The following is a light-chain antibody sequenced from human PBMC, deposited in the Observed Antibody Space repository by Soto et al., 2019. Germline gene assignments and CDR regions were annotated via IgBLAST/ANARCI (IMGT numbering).Light chain of an antibody. Sequence: EIMMTQSPATLSVSPGERATLSFSSSQSVSSNLAWYQQKPGQAPRLLIYGASTRATGIPARFSGSGSGTEFTLTISSLQSEDFAVYYCQQYNNWPRQTFGQGTKVDIK. CDR2: GAS. CDR1: QSVSSN. CDR3: QQYNNWPRQT. J-gene: IGKJ1*01. V-gene: IGKV3-15*01.